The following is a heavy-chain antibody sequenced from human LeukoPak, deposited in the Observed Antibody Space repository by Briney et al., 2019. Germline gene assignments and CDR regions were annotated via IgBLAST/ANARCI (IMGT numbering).Heavy chain of an antibody. V-gene: IGHV3-23*01. D-gene: IGHD1-1*01. Sequence: GGSLRLSCEASGFTFSNYAMSWVRQAPGKGLEWVSAISSSGGSTYYADSVRGRFTISRDNFKNTLYLQMTSLRAEDTAVHYCARSRGATYYYYAMDVWGKGTTVTVSS. J-gene: IGHJ6*04. CDR2: ISSSGGST. CDR3: ARSRGATYYYYAMDV. CDR1: GFTFSNYA.